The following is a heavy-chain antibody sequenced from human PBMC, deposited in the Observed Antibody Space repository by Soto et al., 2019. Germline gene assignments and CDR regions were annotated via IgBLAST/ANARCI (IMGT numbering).Heavy chain of an antibody. Sequence: GGSLRLSCAASGFTFSSYAMSWVRQAPGKGLEWVSAISGSGGSTYYADSVKGRFTISRDNSKNTLYLQMNSLRAEDTAVYYCANGYSYGRGPFDYWGQGTLVTVSS. CDR1: GFTFSSYA. V-gene: IGHV3-23*01. D-gene: IGHD5-18*01. CDR2: ISGSGGST. CDR3: ANGYSYGRGPFDY. J-gene: IGHJ4*02.